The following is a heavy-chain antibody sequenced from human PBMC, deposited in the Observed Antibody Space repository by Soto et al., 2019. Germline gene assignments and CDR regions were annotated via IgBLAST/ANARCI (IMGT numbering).Heavy chain of an antibody. D-gene: IGHD6-13*01. CDR2: IYYSGST. CDR3: ARDQAAAGFPPYNWFDP. J-gene: IGHJ5*02. V-gene: IGHV4-31*03. CDR1: GGSISSGGYY. Sequence: SETLSLTCTVSGGSISSGGYYWSWIRQHPGKGLEWIGYIYYSGSTYHNPSLKSRVTISVDTSKNQFSLKLSSVTAADTAVYYCARDQAAAGFPPYNWFDPWGQGTLVTVSS.